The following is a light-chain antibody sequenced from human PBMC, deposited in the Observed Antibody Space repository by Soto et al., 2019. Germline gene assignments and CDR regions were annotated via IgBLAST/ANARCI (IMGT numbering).Light chain of an antibody. CDR2: ANI. V-gene: IGLV1-40*01. CDR3: QSYDRSLSGLV. CDR1: SSNIGAGYD. Sequence: QAVVTQPPSVSGAPGQRVTISCTGSSSNIGAGYDVHWYQQLPGTAPKLLIYANINRPSGVPDRFSGSNSGTSASLAITGLQAEDEADYYCQSYDRSLSGLVFGGGTKVTVL. J-gene: IGLJ3*02.